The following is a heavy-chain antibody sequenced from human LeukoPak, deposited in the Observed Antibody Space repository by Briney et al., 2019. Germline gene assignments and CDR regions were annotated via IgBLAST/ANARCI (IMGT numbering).Heavy chain of an antibody. CDR2: INSDGSST. Sequence: GGSLRLSCAASGFTFSSYWMHWVRQAPGKGLVWVSRINSDGSSTSYADSVKGRFTISRDNAKNTLYLQMNSLRAEDTAVYYCAREGRGWYYFDYWGQGTLVTVSS. CDR3: AREGRGWYYFDY. V-gene: IGHV3-74*01. J-gene: IGHJ4*02. D-gene: IGHD6-19*01. CDR1: GFTFSSYW.